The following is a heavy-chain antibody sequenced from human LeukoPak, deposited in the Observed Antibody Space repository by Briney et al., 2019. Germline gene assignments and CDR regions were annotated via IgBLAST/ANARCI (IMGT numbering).Heavy chain of an antibody. V-gene: IGHV3-23*01. J-gene: IGHJ4*02. Sequence: TGGSLRLSCAVSGFTFSSYAMSWVRQAPGKGLEWVSAISGSGGSTYYADSVKGRFTISRDNSKNTLYLQMNSLRAEDTAVYYCAKDRGYGDYADYFDYWGQGTLVTVSS. CDR1: GFTFSSYA. CDR3: AKDRGYGDYADYFDY. CDR2: ISGSGGST. D-gene: IGHD4-17*01.